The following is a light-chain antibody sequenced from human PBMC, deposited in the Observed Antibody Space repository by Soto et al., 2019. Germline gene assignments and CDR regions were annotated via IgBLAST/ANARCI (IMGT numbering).Light chain of an antibody. CDR1: QSVSSSY. V-gene: IGKV3-20*01. Sequence: EVVLTQSPGTLSLSPGDRATLSCRASQSVSSSYLAWYQHRPGQAPRRLIYGASRRAAGIPHRFSASGSGTEFTLIISRLEPEDCAVYYCQQYGFSSYTFGQGTNLEMK. J-gene: IGKJ2*01. CDR2: GAS. CDR3: QQYGFSSYT.